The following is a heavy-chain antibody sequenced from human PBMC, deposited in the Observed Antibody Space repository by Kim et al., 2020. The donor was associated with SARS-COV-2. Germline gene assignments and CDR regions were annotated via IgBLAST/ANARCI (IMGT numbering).Heavy chain of an antibody. CDR1: GFTFSIYG. CDR3: AKDQLLHQDYYYCGMDV. D-gene: IGHD1-26*01. Sequence: GGSLRLSCAASGFTFSIYGMHWVRQAPGKGLEWVAVISYDGSNKYYADSVKGRFTISRDNSKNTLYLQMNSLRAEDTAVYYCAKDQLLHQDYYYCGMDVWGQGTTVTVSS. CDR2: ISYDGSNK. V-gene: IGHV3-30*18. J-gene: IGHJ6*02.